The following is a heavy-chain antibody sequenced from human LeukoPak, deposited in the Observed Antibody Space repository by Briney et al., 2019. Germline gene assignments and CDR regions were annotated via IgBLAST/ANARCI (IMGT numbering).Heavy chain of an antibody. CDR2: INKDGSEE. J-gene: IGHJ4*02. CDR3: ARWPHCQDF. Sequence: PGGSLRLSCAASGFTFSSYSMNWVRQAPGKGLEWVANINKDGSEEKYVDSVKGRFTISRDNAKNSLYLQMSSLRADDTAVYYCARWPHCQDFWGRGTRVTVSS. V-gene: IGHV3-7*03. CDR1: GFTFSSYS.